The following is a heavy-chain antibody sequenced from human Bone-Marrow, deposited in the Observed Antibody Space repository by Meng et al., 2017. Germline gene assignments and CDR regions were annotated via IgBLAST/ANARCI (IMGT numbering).Heavy chain of an antibody. J-gene: IGHJ4*02. CDR1: GFTFSSYS. Sequence: GESLKISCAASGFTFSSYSMNWVRQAPGKGLEWVSSISSSSSYIYYADSVTGRFTISRDNAKNSLYLQMNSLRAEDTAVYYCARDPSSPYSSSWYEYYFDDWGQGTLVTVSS. V-gene: IGHV3-21*01. CDR2: ISSSSSYI. D-gene: IGHD6-13*01. CDR3: ARDPSSPYSSSWYEYYFDD.